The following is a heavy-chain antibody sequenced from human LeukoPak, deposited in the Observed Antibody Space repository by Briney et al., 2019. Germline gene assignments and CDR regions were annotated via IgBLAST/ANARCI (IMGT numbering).Heavy chain of an antibody. J-gene: IGHJ4*02. D-gene: IGHD7-27*01. Sequence: GGPLRLSCAASGFTFRDYWMHWFRQAPGKGLVWVSRINIEGSDTTYADSVKGRFTISRANAKSTLYLQMNSLRVEDTAVYFCARDRSPTNGGFDYWGQGTLVTVSS. CDR3: ARDRSPTNGGFDY. V-gene: IGHV3-74*01. CDR2: INIEGSDT. CDR1: GFTFRDYW.